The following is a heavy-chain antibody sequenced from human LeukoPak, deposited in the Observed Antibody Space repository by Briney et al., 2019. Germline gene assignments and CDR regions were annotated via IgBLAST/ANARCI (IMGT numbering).Heavy chain of an antibody. V-gene: IGHV3-53*01. CDR2: ISNDGDT. J-gene: IGHJ4*02. D-gene: IGHD6-19*01. CDR3: AGDKTTGGWYEFDY. Sequence: GGSLRLSCAASVLTVSSNYMSWVRQGPGKGLECVSVISNDGDTYYADSVKGRFAISRDTSKNTVSLQMNSLRAEDTAVYYCAGDKTTGGWYEFDYWGQGTLVTVSS. CDR1: VLTVSSNY.